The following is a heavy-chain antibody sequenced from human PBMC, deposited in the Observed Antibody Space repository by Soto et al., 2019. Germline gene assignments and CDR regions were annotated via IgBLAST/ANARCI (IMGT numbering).Heavy chain of an antibody. D-gene: IGHD3-10*01. CDR1: GYSFAGYW. CDR3: ARLPGVRGVFDGFNV. Sequence: GESLKISCKGSGYSFAGYWIGWVRQMPGKGLDWMGVIYPGDSDTRYSPSFHGQVTISADKSISTAYLQWSSLKASDTAMYFCARLPGVRGVFDGFNVWGKGQWSPSPQ. J-gene: IGHJ3*01. V-gene: IGHV5-51*01. CDR2: IYPGDSDT.